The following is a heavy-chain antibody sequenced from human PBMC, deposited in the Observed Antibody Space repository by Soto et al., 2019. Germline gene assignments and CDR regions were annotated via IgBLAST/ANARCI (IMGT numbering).Heavy chain of an antibody. V-gene: IGHV1-18*01. CDR3: ARVKVPAAVLGAFDV. D-gene: IGHD2-2*01. J-gene: IGHJ3*01. CDR1: GYTFTTYG. CDR2: INPLKGDT. Sequence: QAQLVQSGGEMKKAGASVKVSCKASGYTFTTYGITWVRQAAGQGLDWMGWINPLKGDTKSAANFQDRVTMTTDTSTRTAYMELRSLRSVDTAVYYCARVKVPAAVLGAFDVWGQGTLVTVSS.